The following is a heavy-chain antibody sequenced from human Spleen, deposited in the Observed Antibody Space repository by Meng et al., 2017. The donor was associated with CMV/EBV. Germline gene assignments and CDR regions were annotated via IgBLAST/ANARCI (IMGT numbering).Heavy chain of an antibody. V-gene: IGHV3-7*01. D-gene: IGHD2-2*01. J-gene: IGHJ6*02. Sequence: GGSLRLSCAVSGINLSSYWMTWVRQAPGKGLEWVANIKQDESEKYYVDSVKGRFTISKDNAKNSLYLQMNSLRAEDTAVYYCASMWGYRRYCSSTSCYGAYYYYGMDVWGQGTTVTVSS. CDR3: ASMWGYRRYCSSTSCYGAYYYYGMDV. CDR1: GINLSSYW. CDR2: IKQDESEK.